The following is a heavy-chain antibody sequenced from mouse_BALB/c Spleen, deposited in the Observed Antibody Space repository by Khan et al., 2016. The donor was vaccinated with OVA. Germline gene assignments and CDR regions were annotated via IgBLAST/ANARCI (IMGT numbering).Heavy chain of an antibody. CDR3: ARPPYFSNAMDN. Sequence: QIQLVQSGPELKKPGETVKISCKASGHTFTNYGMNWVKQAPGKGLKWMGWIYTYTGEPTYADDFNGRFAFSLETSASTAYLQINNLKNEDTATYFVARPPYFSNAMDNWGQGTSVTVSS. D-gene: IGHD2-10*01. CDR1: GHTFTNYG. CDR2: IYTYTGEP. J-gene: IGHJ4*01. V-gene: IGHV9-3-1*01.